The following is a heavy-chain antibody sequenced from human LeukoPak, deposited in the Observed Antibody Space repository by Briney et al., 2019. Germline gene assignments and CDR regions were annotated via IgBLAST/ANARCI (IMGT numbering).Heavy chain of an antibody. D-gene: IGHD5-24*01. V-gene: IGHV3-21*01. CDR2: ISSSSSYI. Sequence: GGSLRLSCAASGFTFSSYSMNWVRQAPGKGLEWVSSISSSSSYIYYADSVKGRFTISRDNAKNSLYLQMNSLRAEDTAVYYCAKDHSRWLQFGYWGQGTLVTVSS. CDR3: AKDHSRWLQFGY. J-gene: IGHJ4*02. CDR1: GFTFSSYS.